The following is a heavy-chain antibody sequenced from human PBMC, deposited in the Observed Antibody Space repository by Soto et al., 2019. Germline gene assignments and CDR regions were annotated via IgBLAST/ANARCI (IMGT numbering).Heavy chain of an antibody. CDR2: IIPIFGTA. D-gene: IGHD3-3*01. J-gene: IGHJ6*02. V-gene: IGHV1-69*01. CDR3: ARVMAPVLRFLEWPVDYYYGMDV. Sequence: QVQLVQSGAEVKKRGSSVKVSCKASVGTFSSYAISWVRQAPGQGLEWMGGIIPIFGTANYAQKFQGRVTITADESTRTADSELSSLISEDTAVYYYARVMAPVLRFLEWPVDYYYGMDVWGQGTTVTVSS. CDR1: VGTFSSYA.